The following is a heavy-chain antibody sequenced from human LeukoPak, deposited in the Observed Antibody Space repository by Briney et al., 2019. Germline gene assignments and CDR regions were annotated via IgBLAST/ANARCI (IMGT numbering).Heavy chain of an antibody. CDR1: GFTFSDYY. CDR3: ARGGGPYCGGDCYSQFDY. CDR2: ISSSSSYT. V-gene: IGHV3-11*06. Sequence: NPGGSLRLSCAASGFTFSDYYMSWIRQAPGKGLEWVSYISSSSSYTNYADSVKGRFTISRDNAKNSLYLQMNSLRAEDTAVYYCARGGGPYCGGDCYSQFDYWGQGTLVTVSS. J-gene: IGHJ4*02. D-gene: IGHD2-21*02.